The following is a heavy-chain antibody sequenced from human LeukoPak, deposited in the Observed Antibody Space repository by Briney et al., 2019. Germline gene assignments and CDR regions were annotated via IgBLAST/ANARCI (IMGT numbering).Heavy chain of an antibody. V-gene: IGHV3-21*01. Sequence: GESLKISCAASGFTFSSYTMNWVRQAPGKGLEWVSSITTTSSYVYYADSVKGRFTISRDNAKNSLYLQMNSLGAEDTAVYYCARVTGSFSHDYWGQGTIVTVSS. CDR3: ARVTGSFSHDY. CDR1: GFTFSSYT. J-gene: IGHJ4*02. CDR2: ITTTSSYV. D-gene: IGHD1-26*01.